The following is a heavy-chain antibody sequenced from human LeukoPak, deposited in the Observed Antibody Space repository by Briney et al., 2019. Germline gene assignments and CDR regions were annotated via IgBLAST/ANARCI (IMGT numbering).Heavy chain of an antibody. D-gene: IGHD3-22*01. CDR2: ISGSGGTT. Sequence: PGGSLRLSCAASGFTFSSSPMSWARQAPGKGLEWVSAISGSGGTTYYADSVKGRFTISRDNSKNTLYLQMNSLRAEDAAVYYCAKGTRDSSRPDAFDIWGQGTMVTVSS. CDR3: AKGTRDSSRPDAFDI. V-gene: IGHV3-23*01. J-gene: IGHJ3*02. CDR1: GFTFSSSP.